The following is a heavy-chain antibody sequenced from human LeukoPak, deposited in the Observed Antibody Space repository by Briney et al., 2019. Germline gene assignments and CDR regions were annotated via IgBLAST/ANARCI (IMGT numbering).Heavy chain of an antibody. Sequence: GGSLRLSCAASGFTFSSYAMSWVRQAPGKGLEWVAVISYDGSNKYYADSVKGRLTISRDNLKNTLYLQMSSLRAEDTAVYYCAREMATTKTFDYWGQGPLVTVSS. CDR3: AREMATTKTFDY. D-gene: IGHD5-24*01. CDR2: ISYDGSNK. J-gene: IGHJ4*02. V-gene: IGHV3-30-3*01. CDR1: GFTFSSYA.